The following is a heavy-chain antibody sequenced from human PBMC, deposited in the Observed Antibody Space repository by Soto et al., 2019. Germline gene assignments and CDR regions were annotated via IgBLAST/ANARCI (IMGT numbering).Heavy chain of an antibody. CDR3: ARVDKELQQYQLLYYYYYYMDV. CDR2: IIPIFGTA. CDR1: GCTFSSYA. J-gene: IGHJ6*03. Sequence: ASVKVSCKASGCTFSSYAISWVRQAPGQGLEWMGGIIPIFGTANYAQKFQGRVTITADESTSTAYMELSSLRSEDTAVYYCARVDKELQQYQLLYYYYYYMDVWGKGTTVTVSS. V-gene: IGHV1-69*13. D-gene: IGHD2-2*01.